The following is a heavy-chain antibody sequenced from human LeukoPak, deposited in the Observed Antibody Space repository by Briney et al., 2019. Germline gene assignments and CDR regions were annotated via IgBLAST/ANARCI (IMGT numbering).Heavy chain of an antibody. D-gene: IGHD5-24*01. Sequence: SETLSLTCAVSGYSISSGYYWGWIRQPPGKGLEWIGYIYYSGSTNYNPSLKSRVTISVDTSKNQFSLKLSSVTAADTAVYYCAREGGRDGYNSPFDYWGQGTLVTVSS. CDR2: IYYSGST. J-gene: IGHJ4*02. CDR3: AREGGRDGYNSPFDY. CDR1: GYSISSGYY. V-gene: IGHV4-61*01.